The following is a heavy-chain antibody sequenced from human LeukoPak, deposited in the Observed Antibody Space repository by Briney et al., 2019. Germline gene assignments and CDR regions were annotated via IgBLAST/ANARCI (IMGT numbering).Heavy chain of an antibody. CDR1: GFTVSSNY. J-gene: IGHJ3*02. Sequence: GGSLRLSCAASGFTVSSNYMSWVRQAPGKGLEWVSVIYSGGSTYYADSVKGRFTISRDNSKNTLYLQMNSLRAEDTAVYYCARDPTIRGDAFDIWGQGTMVTVSS. V-gene: IGHV3-66*01. CDR2: IYSGGST. CDR3: ARDPTIRGDAFDI. D-gene: IGHD5-24*01.